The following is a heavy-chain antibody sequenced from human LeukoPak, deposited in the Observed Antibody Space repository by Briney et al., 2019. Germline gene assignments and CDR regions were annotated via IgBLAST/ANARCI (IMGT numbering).Heavy chain of an antibody. J-gene: IGHJ6*03. Sequence: SETLSLTCAVYGGSFSGYYWSWIRQPPGKGLEWIGEINHSGSTNYNPSLKSRVTISVDTSKNQFSLKLSSVTAADTAVYYCARHYYGSGSYYNIPNYYYYYMDVWGKGTTVTISS. CDR2: INHSGST. CDR3: ARHYYGSGSYYNIPNYYYYYMDV. D-gene: IGHD3-10*01. V-gene: IGHV4-34*01. CDR1: GGSFSGYY.